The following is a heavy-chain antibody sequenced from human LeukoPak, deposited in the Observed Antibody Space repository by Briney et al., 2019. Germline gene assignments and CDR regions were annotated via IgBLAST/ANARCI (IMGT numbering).Heavy chain of an antibody. D-gene: IGHD2-15*01. CDR3: VKTGSGSFGDY. V-gene: IGHV3-30*02. CDR2: IRYDESHK. J-gene: IGHJ4*02. Sequence: GGSLRLSCEASGFTFSSYAMSWVRQAPGKGLEWVAFIRYDESHKYYVDSVKGRFTISRDNSMNTMYLQMNSLRPDDTAVYYCVKTGSGSFGDYWGQGTLVTISS. CDR1: GFTFSSYA.